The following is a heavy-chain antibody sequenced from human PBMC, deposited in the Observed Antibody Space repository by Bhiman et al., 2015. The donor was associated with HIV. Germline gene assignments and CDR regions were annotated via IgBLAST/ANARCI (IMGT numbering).Heavy chain of an antibody. D-gene: IGHD5-18*01. CDR1: GFTFSTYN. CDR2: ISSTSAYI. V-gene: IGHV3-21*01. CDR3: ARGYTYGHGRLGFDY. Sequence: EVQLVESGGGLVKPGGSLRLSCAASGFTFSTYNMNWVRQAPGKGLEWVSLISSTSAYIYHADSAKGRFAISRDNAKNSLYLHLNSLRAEDTAVYYCARGYTYGHGRLGFDYWGQGTLVTVSS. J-gene: IGHJ4*02.